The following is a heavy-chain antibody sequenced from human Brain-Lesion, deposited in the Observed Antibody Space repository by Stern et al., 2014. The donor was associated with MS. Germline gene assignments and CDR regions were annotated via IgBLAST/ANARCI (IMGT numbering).Heavy chain of an antibody. J-gene: IGHJ5*02. D-gene: IGHD2-15*01. Sequence: VQLEESGPGLVKPSETLSLTCTVAGGSVSSTSYAWAWIRQPPGKGLEGIGTIYYSGNTYSSPSLKSRLTLSLDTSKNQFSRQLRSVTAADTAVYYCAGEEDIRYCSGGSCTGNWFDPWGQGTLVTVSS. CDR3: AGEEDIRYCSGGSCTGNWFDP. CDR2: IYYSGNT. CDR1: GGSVSSTSYA. V-gene: IGHV4-39*01.